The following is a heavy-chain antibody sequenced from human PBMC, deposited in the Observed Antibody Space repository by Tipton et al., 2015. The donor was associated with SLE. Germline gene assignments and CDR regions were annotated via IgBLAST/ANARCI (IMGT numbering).Heavy chain of an antibody. J-gene: IGHJ4*02. D-gene: IGHD3-22*01. CDR3: ARDSSGYYHFDY. Sequence: TLSLTCSVSGGSISSSSYYWGWIRQPPGKGLEWIGSIYYSGSTFYIPSLKSRVTISVDTSKNQFSLNLSSVTAADTAVYFCARDSSGYYHFDYWGQGTLVTVSS. V-gene: IGHV4-39*07. CDR2: IYYSGST. CDR1: GGSISSSSYY.